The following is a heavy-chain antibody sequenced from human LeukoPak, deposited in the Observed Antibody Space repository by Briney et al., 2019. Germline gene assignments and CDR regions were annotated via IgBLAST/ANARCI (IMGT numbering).Heavy chain of an antibody. V-gene: IGHV1-2*06. J-gene: IGHJ3*02. D-gene: IGHD3-22*01. CDR1: GYTFTGYY. CDR2: INPNSGGT. Sequence: ASVKVSCKAPGYTFTGYYMHWVRQAPGQGLEWMGRINPNSGGTNYAQKFQGRVTMTRDTSISTAYMELSRLRSDDTAVYYCARERIGYYDSSGYAFDIWGQGTMVTVSS. CDR3: ARERIGYYDSSGYAFDI.